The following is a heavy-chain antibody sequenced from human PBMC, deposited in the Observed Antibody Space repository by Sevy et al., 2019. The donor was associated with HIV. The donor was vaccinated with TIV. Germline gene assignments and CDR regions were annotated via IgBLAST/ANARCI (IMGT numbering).Heavy chain of an antibody. V-gene: IGHV4-59*01. CDR2: IYYTGST. CDR3: TRAPPVRSGDDSLNWFDP. J-gene: IGHJ5*02. Sequence: SETLSLTCTVSGGSISAYYWSWIRQPPGKGLEYIGYIYYTGSTNYNPSLENRVTMSVDTSKNQFSLKLNSVTAADTAVYYCTRAPPVRSGDDSLNWFDPWGQGTLVTVSS. D-gene: IGHD5-12*01. CDR1: GGSISAYY.